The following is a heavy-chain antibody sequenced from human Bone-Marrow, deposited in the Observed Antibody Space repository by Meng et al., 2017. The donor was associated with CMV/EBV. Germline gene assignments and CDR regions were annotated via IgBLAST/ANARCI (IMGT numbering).Heavy chain of an antibody. CDR1: GYTFTGYY. Sequence: ASVKVSCKASGYTFTGYYMHWVRQAPGQGLEWMGWINPNSGGTNYAQKFQGRVTMTRDTSISTADMELSRMRSDDTAVDYCARAVHPYHDFWSGYYPYYYDYYAMDFWGQGTTVTVSS. J-gene: IGHJ6*02. CDR3: ARAVHPYHDFWSGYYPYYYDYYAMDF. V-gene: IGHV1-2*02. CDR2: INPNSGGT. D-gene: IGHD3-3*01.